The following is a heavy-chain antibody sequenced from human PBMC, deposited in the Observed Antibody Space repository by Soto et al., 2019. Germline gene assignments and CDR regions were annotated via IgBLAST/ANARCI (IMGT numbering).Heavy chain of an antibody. CDR2: ISYDGSNK. D-gene: IGHD7-27*01. J-gene: IGHJ4*02. CDR1: GFTFSSYA. CDR3: ARLGTASDY. Sequence: QVQLVESGGGVVQPGRSLRLSCAASGFTFSSYAMHWVHQAPGKGLAWVAVISYDGSNKYYADSVKGRFTISRDNSKNTLYLQMISLRAEDTAVYYCARLGTASDYWGQGTLVTVSS. V-gene: IGHV3-30-3*01.